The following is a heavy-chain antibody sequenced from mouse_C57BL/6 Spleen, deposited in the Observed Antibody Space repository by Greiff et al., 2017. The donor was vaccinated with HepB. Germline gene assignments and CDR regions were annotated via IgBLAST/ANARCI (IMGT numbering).Heavy chain of an antibody. CDR3: TRVYGSNRFDY. D-gene: IGHD1-1*01. Sequence: QVQLQQSGAELVRPGASVTLSCKASGYTFTDYEMHWVKQTPVHGLEWIGAIDPETGGTAYNQKFKGKAILTADKSSSTAYMELRSLTSEDSAVYYCTRVYGSNRFDYWGQGTTLTVSS. V-gene: IGHV1-15*01. J-gene: IGHJ2*01. CDR2: IDPETGGT. CDR1: GYTFTDYE.